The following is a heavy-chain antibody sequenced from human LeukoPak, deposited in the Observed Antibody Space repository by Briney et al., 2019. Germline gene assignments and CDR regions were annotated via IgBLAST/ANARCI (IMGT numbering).Heavy chain of an antibody. J-gene: IGHJ4*02. Sequence: GGSLRLSCAASGFTFSTSGMNWVRQAPGKGLEWVSYISSSSGTIYYADSVKGRFTISRDNAKNTLYLQMNSLRAEDTAVYYCARGSGSGHYFDYWGQGTLVTASS. V-gene: IGHV3-48*04. CDR3: ARGSGSGHYFDY. CDR2: ISSSSGTI. D-gene: IGHD1-1*01. CDR1: GFTFSTSG.